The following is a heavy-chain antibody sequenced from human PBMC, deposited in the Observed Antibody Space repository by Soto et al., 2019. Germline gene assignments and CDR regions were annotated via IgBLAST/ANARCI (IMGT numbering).Heavy chain of an antibody. D-gene: IGHD3-10*01. V-gene: IGHV3-21*01. CDR1: GFTFSSYS. J-gene: IGHJ4*02. Sequence: PGGSLRLSCAASGFTFSSYSMNWVRQAPGKGLEWVSSISSSSSYIYYADSVKGRFTISRDNAKNSLYLQMNSLRAEDTAVYYCARETRGSGSYYKELNYWGQGTLVTVSS. CDR2: ISSSSSYI. CDR3: ARETRGSGSYYKELNY.